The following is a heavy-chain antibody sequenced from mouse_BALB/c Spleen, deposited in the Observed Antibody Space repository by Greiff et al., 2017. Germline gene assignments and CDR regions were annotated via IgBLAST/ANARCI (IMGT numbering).Heavy chain of an antibody. CDR1: GFDFSRYW. D-gene: IGHD1-1*01. CDR2: INPDSSTI. V-gene: IGHV4-1*02. J-gene: IGHJ2*01. Sequence: EVKLLESGGGLVQPGGSLKLSCAASGFDFSRYWMSWVRQAPGKGLEWIGEINPDSSTINYTPSLKDKFIISRDNAKNTLYLQMSKVRSEDTALYYCARRYYGSSYDYFDYWGQGTTLTVSS. CDR3: ARRYYGSSYDYFDY.